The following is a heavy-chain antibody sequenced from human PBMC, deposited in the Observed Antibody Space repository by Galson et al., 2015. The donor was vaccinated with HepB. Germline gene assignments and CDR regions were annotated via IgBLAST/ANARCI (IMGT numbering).Heavy chain of an antibody. J-gene: IGHJ5*02. CDR3: TTGGAWYLS. CDR1: GFSFSRNW. D-gene: IGHD6-19*01. CDR2: INEYGNGK. V-gene: IGHV3-7*01. Sequence: SLRLSCAVSGFSFSRNWMSWVRQAPGKGLEWVANINEYGNGKDYVDSVKGRFTISRNNAKNSLYLQMNSLRAEDTAMYYCTTGGAWYLSWGQGTLVTVSS.